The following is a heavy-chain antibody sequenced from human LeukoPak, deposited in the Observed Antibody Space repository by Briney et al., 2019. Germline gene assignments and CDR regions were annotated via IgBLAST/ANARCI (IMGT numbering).Heavy chain of an antibody. V-gene: IGHV1-69*04. CDR2: IIPILGIA. D-gene: IGHD2-21*02. CDR1: GGTFSSYA. Sequence: GASVTVSCKASGGTFSSYAITWGRQAPGQGLEWMGRIIPILGIANYAQKFHGRVTITADKSTSTASMELSSLRSEDTAIYYCARVTFDHAFDIWGQGTMVTVSS. CDR3: ARVTFDHAFDI. J-gene: IGHJ3*02.